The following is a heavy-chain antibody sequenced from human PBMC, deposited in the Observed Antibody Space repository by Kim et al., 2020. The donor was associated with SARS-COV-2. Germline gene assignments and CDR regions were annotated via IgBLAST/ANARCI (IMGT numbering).Heavy chain of an antibody. J-gene: IGHJ2*01. V-gene: IGHV3-23*01. Sequence: GGSLRLSCAASGFTFSSFAMTWVRQAPGKGLEWVSILSDSGGDTFSADSVKGRFTISRDNSKNTLYLQMNSLRAEDTAVYYCAKKGIPARGQWYLDRWGRGTLVTVSS. CDR2: LSDSGGDT. CDR1: GFTFSSFA. CDR3: AKKGIPARGQWYLDR. D-gene: IGHD6-13*01.